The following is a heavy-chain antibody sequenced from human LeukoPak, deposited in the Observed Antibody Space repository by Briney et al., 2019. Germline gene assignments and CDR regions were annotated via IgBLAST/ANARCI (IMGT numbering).Heavy chain of an antibody. J-gene: IGHJ6*03. CDR1: GYTFTGYY. V-gene: IGHV1-2*02. Sequence: GASVKVSCKASGYTFTGYYIHWVRQAPGQGLEWMGWINPNTGDTNYAQKFQGRVTMTRDTSISTAYMELRSLRSDDTAVYYCARDLMVRGVNWYYYYYYYMDVWGKGTTVTVSS. D-gene: IGHD3-10*01. CDR3: ARDLMVRGVNWYYYYYYYMDV. CDR2: INPNTGDT.